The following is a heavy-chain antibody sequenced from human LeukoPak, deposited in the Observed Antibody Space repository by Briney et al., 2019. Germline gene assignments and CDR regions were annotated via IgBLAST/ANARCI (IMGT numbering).Heavy chain of an antibody. CDR1: GFTFSSYG. V-gene: IGHV3-30*18. D-gene: IGHD3-22*01. J-gene: IGHJ4*02. CDR3: AKEGDSSGYVDY. Sequence: PGGSLRLSCAASGFTFSSYGMHWVRQAPGKGLEWVEVISYDGSNKYYADSVKGRFTISRDNSKNTLYLQMNSLRAEDTAVYYCAKEGDSSGYVDYWGQGTLVTVSS. CDR2: ISYDGSNK.